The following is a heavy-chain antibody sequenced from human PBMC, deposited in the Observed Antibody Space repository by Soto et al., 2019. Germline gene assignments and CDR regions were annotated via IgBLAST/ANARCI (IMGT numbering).Heavy chain of an antibody. Sequence: QVQLVESGGGVVQPGRSLRLSCAASGFTFSSYAMHWVRQAPGKGLEWVAVISYDGSNKYYADFVKGRFTISRDNSKHTLYLQMNSLRAEDTAVYYCARVGSRYCSGGSCYSGVDYYFDYWGQGTLVTVSS. CDR2: ISYDGSNK. V-gene: IGHV3-30-3*01. CDR1: GFTFSSYA. D-gene: IGHD2-15*01. J-gene: IGHJ4*02. CDR3: ARVGSRYCSGGSCYSGVDYYFDY.